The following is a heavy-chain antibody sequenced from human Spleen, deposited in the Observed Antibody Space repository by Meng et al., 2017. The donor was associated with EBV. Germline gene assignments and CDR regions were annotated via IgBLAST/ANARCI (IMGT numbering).Heavy chain of an antibody. V-gene: IGHV3-21*01. J-gene: IGHJ4*02. CDR3: ARDWYFNDF. CDR2: IGSTGSYT. Sequence: EVQLVEAGGGLVKPGESLRLSCAASGFTFSSYSMNWVRQAPGKGLEWVSSIGSTGSYTHYADSVKGRFTISRDNAKNSLYLQMNSLRADDTAVYYCARDWYFNDFWGQGTLVTVSS. CDR1: GFTFSSYS. D-gene: IGHD6-13*01.